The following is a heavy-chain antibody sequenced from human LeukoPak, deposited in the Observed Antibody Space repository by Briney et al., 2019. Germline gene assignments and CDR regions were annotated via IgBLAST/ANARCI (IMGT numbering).Heavy chain of an antibody. J-gene: IGHJ4*02. V-gene: IGHV3-23*01. CDR2: ISGSGGST. CDR3: AENFGESGYWTYFDY. CDR1: GFTFRSYA. D-gene: IGHD3-22*01. Sequence: GGSLRLSCAASGFTFRSYAMSWVRQAPGKGLEWFSAISGSGGSTYYADSVKGRFTISRDNSKNTLYLQMNSLRAEDTAVYYCAENFGESGYWTYFDYWGQGTLVTVSS.